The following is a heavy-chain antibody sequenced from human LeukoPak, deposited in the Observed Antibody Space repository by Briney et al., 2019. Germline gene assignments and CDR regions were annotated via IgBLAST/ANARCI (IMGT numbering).Heavy chain of an antibody. J-gene: IGHJ2*01. Sequence: GSLRLSCAASGFTFSSYAMHWVRQAPGKGLEWVAVISYDGSNKYYADSVKGRFTISRDNAKNSLYLQMNSLRAEDTAVYYCARRFLGAYWYFDLWGRGTLVTVSS. CDR1: GFTFSSYA. CDR3: ARRFLGAYWYFDL. V-gene: IGHV3-30-3*01. CDR2: ISYDGSNK. D-gene: IGHD3-16*01.